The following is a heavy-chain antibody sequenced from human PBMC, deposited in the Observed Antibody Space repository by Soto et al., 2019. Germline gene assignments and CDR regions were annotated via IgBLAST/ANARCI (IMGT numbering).Heavy chain of an antibody. CDR2: IFDIETA. J-gene: IGHJ3*01. V-gene: IGHV4-31*03. D-gene: IGHD3-3*01. CDR3: AGENFGVVILYACDL. CDR1: GGSVSSGGYY. Sequence: QVQLQESGPGLVKTSQTLSLTCTVSGGSVSSGGYYWNWIRQHPGKGLEWLGYIFDIETASYNPSLRSRLPISLDTSKNQFSLSVTSVTPAATVVYYCAGENFGVVILYACDLCGQGTMITVSS.